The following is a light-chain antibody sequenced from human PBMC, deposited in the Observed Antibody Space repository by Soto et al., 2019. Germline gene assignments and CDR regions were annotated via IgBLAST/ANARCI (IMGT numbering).Light chain of an antibody. Sequence: QSVLTQPASVSGSPGQSITISCTGTSSDIGSYNRVSWYQQPPGTAPKLIIYEVNNRPSWVPDRFSGSKSGNTASLTISGLQAEDEADYYCNSFTTSSTYVFGTGTKVTVL. CDR1: SSDIGSYNR. V-gene: IGLV2-18*02. CDR3: NSFTTSSTYV. CDR2: EVN. J-gene: IGLJ1*01.